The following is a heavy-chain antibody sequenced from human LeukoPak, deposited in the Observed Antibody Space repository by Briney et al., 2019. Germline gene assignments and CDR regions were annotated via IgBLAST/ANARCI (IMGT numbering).Heavy chain of an antibody. CDR2: ICSSSTYT. J-gene: IGHJ4*02. CDR1: GFTFSGYY. CDR3: ARDRGAVGATWFDY. Sequence: GGSLRLSCAASGFTFSGYYMSSVRQAPGKGLEWVSCICSSSTYTNYADSVKGRFTISRDNAKNSLYLQMDGLRAEDTAVYYCARDRGAVGATWFDYWGQGTLVTVSS. V-gene: IGHV3-11*05. D-gene: IGHD4/OR15-4a*01.